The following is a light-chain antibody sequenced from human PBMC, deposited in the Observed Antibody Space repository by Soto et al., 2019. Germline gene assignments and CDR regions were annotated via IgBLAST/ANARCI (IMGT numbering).Light chain of an antibody. CDR1: QSVSDNY. CDR3: QQYGATSSWT. J-gene: IGKJ1*01. Sequence: EIVLTQSPGTLSLSPGERDTLSCRASQSVSDNYLAWYQQRPGQAPRLLIYGASSRATGIPDRFSGSGSGTDFTLTINRLDPEDFAVYYCQQYGATSSWTFGQGTKVEVK. V-gene: IGKV3-20*01. CDR2: GAS.